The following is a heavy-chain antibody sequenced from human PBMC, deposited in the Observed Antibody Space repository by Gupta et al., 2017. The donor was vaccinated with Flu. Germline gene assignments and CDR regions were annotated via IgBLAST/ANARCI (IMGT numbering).Heavy chain of an antibody. CDR3: ARLRGGFYYFDF. V-gene: IGHV3-9*01. D-gene: IGHD3-10*01. J-gene: IGHJ2*01. CDR2: INWDNEII. Sequence: GRQCPGKGLDWVSGINWDNEIIDYVDSVKGRFTVSRDIAKNTLFLRMNGLRPEDTALYHCARLRGGFYYFDFWGRGSPVTVSS.